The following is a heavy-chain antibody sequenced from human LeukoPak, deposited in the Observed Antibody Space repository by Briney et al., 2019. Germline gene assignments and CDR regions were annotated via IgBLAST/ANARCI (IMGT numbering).Heavy chain of an antibody. D-gene: IGHD6-6*01. CDR1: GYTFTSYG. J-gene: IGHJ4*02. CDR2: ISAYNGNT. Sequence: ASVKVSCKASGYTFTSYGISWVRQAPGQGLEWMGWISAYNGNTNYAQKLQGRVTMTTDTSTSTAYMELRSLRSDDTAVYYCARDEYSSPRDGGLVDYWGQGTLVTVSS. CDR3: ARDEYSSPRDGGLVDY. V-gene: IGHV1-18*01.